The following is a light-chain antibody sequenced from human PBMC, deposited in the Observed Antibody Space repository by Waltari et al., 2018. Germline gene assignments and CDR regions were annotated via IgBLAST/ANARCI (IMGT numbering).Light chain of an antibody. CDR3: QQYYTTPYT. J-gene: IGKJ2*01. CDR2: WAS. CDR1: QTVLHSDTNKNY. Sequence: DIVMTQSPDSLAVSLGERVTINCKSSQTVLHSDTNKNYLAWYQQKPGQSPKLLIYWASTRQSWVPDRFSGSGSGTDFTLTVSSLQAEDVAVYYCQQYYTTPYTFGQGTKLEIK. V-gene: IGKV4-1*01.